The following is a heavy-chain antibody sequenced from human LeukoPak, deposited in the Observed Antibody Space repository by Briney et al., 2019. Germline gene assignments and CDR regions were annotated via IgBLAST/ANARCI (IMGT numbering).Heavy chain of an antibody. V-gene: IGHV4-4*02. Sequence: SGTLSHTCAVSGGSINSSNWWSWVRQFPGKGLEWIGEIYHSGSINYSPSLKSRVTISVDKSKNQFSLKLSSVTAADTAVYYCARLIFGVVTEAPFDYWGQGTLVTVSS. D-gene: IGHD3-3*01. J-gene: IGHJ4*02. CDR1: GGSINSSNW. CDR2: IYHSGSI. CDR3: ARLIFGVVTEAPFDY.